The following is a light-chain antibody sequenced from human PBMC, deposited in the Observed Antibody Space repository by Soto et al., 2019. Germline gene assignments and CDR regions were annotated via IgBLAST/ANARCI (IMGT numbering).Light chain of an antibody. Sequence: QSALTQPASVSGSPGQAITISCTGTSSDVGSYNIVSWYQQHPGKAPKLIIYEGSKRPSGISNRFSGSKSGNTASLTISGLEVEDEAEYFCCSYAPSTTSVVFGGGIKLTVL. J-gene: IGLJ2*01. CDR3: CSYAPSTTSVV. V-gene: IGLV2-23*01. CDR2: EGS. CDR1: SSDVGSYNI.